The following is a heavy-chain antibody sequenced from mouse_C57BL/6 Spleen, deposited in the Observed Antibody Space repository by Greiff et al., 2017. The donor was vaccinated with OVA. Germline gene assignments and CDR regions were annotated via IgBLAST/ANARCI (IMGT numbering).Heavy chain of an antibody. D-gene: IGHD1-1*01. V-gene: IGHV1-80*01. J-gene: IGHJ3*01. CDR1: GYAFSSYW. Sequence: QVQLQQSGAELVKPGASVKISCKASGYAFSSYWMNWVKQRPGQGLEWIGQIYPGDGDTNYNGKFKGKATLTADKSSSTAYMQLSSLTSEDSAVYFCARGDNDGSSYQAWFAYWGQGTLVTVSA. CDR2: IYPGDGDT. CDR3: ARGDNDGSSYQAWFAY.